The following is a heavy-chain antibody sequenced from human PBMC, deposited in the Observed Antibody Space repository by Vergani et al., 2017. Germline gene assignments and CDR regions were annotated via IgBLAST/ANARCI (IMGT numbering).Heavy chain of an antibody. V-gene: IGHV3-30*02. D-gene: IGHD3-16*01. J-gene: IGHJ4*02. Sequence: QVQLVESGGGVVQRGGSLRLSCATSGFTLSNYYRQWIRQGPGKGLEFVAFIQFDGSNQYYADSVKGRFTLSRDFSKNTLYLQMNSLRTDDTATYYCAKHFRGWGINYWGQGTQVIVSS. CDR1: GFTLSNYY. CDR2: IQFDGSNQ. CDR3: AKHFRGWGINY.